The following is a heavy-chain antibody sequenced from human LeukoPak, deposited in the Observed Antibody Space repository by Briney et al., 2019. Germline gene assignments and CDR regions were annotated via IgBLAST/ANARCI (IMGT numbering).Heavy chain of an antibody. CDR2: ISSSSSYI. CDR3: ARPHCSSTSCYGHYFQH. D-gene: IGHD2-2*01. Sequence: KTGGSLRLSCAASGFTFSSYSMNWVRQAPGKGLEWVSSISSSSSYIYYADSVKGRFTISRDNAKNSLYLQMNSLRAEDTAVYYCARPHCSSTSCYGHYFQHWGQRTLVTVSS. CDR1: GFTFSSYS. J-gene: IGHJ1*01. V-gene: IGHV3-21*01.